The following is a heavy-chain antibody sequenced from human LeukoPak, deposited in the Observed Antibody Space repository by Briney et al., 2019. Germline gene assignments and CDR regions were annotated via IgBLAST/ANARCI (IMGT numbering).Heavy chain of an antibody. CDR3: ATTGRQYFHSSGPFDY. J-gene: IGHJ4*02. CDR2: IYPGDSES. V-gene: IGHV5-51*01. D-gene: IGHD3-22*01. Sequence: GESLKISCKASGYSFTSYWIGWARQMPGKGLELMGIIYPGDSESRYSPSFQGQVTISADKSISTAYLQWSSLKASDTAMYYCATTGRQYFHSSGPFDYWGQGTLVTVSS. CDR1: GYSFTSYW.